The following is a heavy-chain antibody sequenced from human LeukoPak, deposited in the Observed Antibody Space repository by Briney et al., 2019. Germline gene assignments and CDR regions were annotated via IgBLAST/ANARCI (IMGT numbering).Heavy chain of an antibody. J-gene: IGHJ6*03. Sequence: PSETLSLTCTVSGGSISSGSYYWSWIRQPAGKGLEWIGRIYTSGSTNYNPSLKSRVTMSVDTSKNQFSLKLSSVTAADTAVYYCARGRGRRAYDFWSGYYGVFERPTGYYYYYYMDVWGKGTTVTVSS. V-gene: IGHV4-61*02. CDR3: ARGRGRRAYDFWSGYYGVFERPTGYYYYYYMDV. CDR2: IYTSGST. CDR1: GGSISSGSYY. D-gene: IGHD3-3*01.